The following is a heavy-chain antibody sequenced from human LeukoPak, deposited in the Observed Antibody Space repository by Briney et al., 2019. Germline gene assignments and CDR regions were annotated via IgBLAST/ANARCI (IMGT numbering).Heavy chain of an antibody. V-gene: IGHV3-53*01. CDR3: AREAVTRNYFDY. CDR1: GFTVRINY. J-gene: IGHJ4*02. D-gene: IGHD4-17*01. CDR2: IYSGGST. Sequence: GGSLRLSCAASGFTVRINYMTWVRQAPGKGLEWVSVIYSGGSTYYADSVKGRFTISRDNSKNTLYLQMNSLRAEDTAVYYCAREAVTRNYFDYWGQGTLVTVSS.